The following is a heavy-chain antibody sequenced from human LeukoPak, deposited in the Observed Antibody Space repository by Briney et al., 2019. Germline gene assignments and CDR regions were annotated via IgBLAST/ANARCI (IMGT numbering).Heavy chain of an antibody. J-gene: IGHJ4*02. CDR3: ARLRDGYNYFDY. V-gene: IGHV4-39*01. Sequence: PSETLSLTCTVSGGSISGSSYYWGWIRQPPGKGLEWIGSIYYSGSTYYNPSLKSRVTISVDTSKNQFSLKLSSVTTADTAVYYCARLRDGYNYFDYWGQGTLVTVSS. CDR1: GGSISGSSYY. D-gene: IGHD5-24*01. CDR2: IYYSGST.